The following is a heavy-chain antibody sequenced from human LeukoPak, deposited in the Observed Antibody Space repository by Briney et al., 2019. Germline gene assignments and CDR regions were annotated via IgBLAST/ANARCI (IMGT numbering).Heavy chain of an antibody. CDR3: AKDYSSSGYYYGYFDY. Sequence: GRSLRLSCAASGFTFDDYAMHWVRQAPGKGLEWVSGISWNSGSIGYADSVKGRFTISRDNAKNSLYLQMNSRRAEDMALYYCAKDYSSSGYYYGYFDYWGQGTLVTVSS. J-gene: IGHJ4*02. CDR2: ISWNSGSI. D-gene: IGHD3-22*01. V-gene: IGHV3-9*03. CDR1: GFTFDDYA.